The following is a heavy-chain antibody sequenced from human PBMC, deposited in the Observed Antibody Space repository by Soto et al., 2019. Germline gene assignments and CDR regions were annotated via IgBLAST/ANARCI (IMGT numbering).Heavy chain of an antibody. CDR2: IIPILDIA. J-gene: IGHJ4*02. CDR3: ARDVGLGPVTVSTHIDY. D-gene: IGHD4-17*01. Sequence: QVQLVQSGAEVKKLGSSVKVSCMASGCTFSNYTITWLRQAPGQGLEWMGRIIPILDIANYAKKFQGRVTITADKSTSTAYMELSRLRSEDTAVYYCARDVGLGPVTVSTHIDYWGQGTLVIVSS. CDR1: GCTFSNYT. V-gene: IGHV1-69*08.